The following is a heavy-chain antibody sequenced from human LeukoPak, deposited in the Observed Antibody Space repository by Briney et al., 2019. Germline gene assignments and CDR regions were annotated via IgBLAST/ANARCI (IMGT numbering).Heavy chain of an antibody. Sequence: SETLSLTCSVSGDSISSRTYYWTSIRQHPEKGLEWIGYIWNSGSTNYNPALKSRVSISVDTSKNQFSLKLTSVTAADTAIYYCARDFSSMFPNWIDPWGQGILVIVSS. CDR3: ARDFSSMFPNWIDP. D-gene: IGHD6-6*01. CDR1: GDSISSRTYY. J-gene: IGHJ5*02. V-gene: IGHV4-31*03. CDR2: IWNSGST.